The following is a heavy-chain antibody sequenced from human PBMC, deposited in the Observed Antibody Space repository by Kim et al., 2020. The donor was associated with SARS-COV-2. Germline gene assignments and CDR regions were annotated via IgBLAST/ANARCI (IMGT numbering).Heavy chain of an antibody. CDR1: GGSVSSGSYY. CDR3: ARVGVVPAAIWDY. V-gene: IGHV4-61*01. J-gene: IGHJ4*02. Sequence: SETLSLTCTVSGGSVSSGSYYWSWIRQPPGKGLEWIGYIYYSGSTNYNPSLKSRVTISVDTSKNQFSLKLSSVTAADTAVYYCARVGVVPAAIWDYWGQGTLVTVSS. D-gene: IGHD2-2*01. CDR2: IYYSGST.